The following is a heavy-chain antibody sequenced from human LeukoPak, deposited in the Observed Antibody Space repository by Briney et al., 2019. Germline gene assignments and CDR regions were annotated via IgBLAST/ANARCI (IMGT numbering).Heavy chain of an antibody. CDR1: GFTFSSYE. CDR3: ARELVGASDWFDP. Sequence: GSLRLSCAASGFTFSSYEMNWIRQPPGKGLEWIGEINHSGSTNYNPSLKSRVTISVDTSKNQFSLKLSSVTAADTAVYYCARELVGASDWFDPWGQGTLVTVSS. D-gene: IGHD1-26*01. V-gene: IGHV4-34*01. CDR2: INHSGST. J-gene: IGHJ5*02.